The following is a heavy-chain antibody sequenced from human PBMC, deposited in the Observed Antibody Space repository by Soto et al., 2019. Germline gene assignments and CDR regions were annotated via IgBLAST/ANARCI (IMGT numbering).Heavy chain of an antibody. D-gene: IGHD6-19*01. CDR2: VKQDGSEQ. CDR3: VGGSGWVMDY. CDR1: GFIFSSYW. J-gene: IGHJ4*02. V-gene: IGHV3-7*03. Sequence: GGSLRLSCSASGFIFSSYWMTWVRHAPGKGLEWVANVKQDGSEQHYVDSVKGRFTISRDNVKNSLFLQMNSLRADDTAVYYCVGGSGWVMDYWGQGTLVTVSS.